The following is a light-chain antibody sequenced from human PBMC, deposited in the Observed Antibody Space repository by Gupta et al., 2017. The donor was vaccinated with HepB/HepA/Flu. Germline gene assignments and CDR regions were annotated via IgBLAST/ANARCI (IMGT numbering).Light chain of an antibody. Sequence: DVVMPQSPLPLPVSLGQAASISCRSSQSLVFSDGNTYLSWYQQRPGHSPRRLIYKISNRDSGVPDRFSGSGSGTDFTLKISRVEAEDGGTYYCMDATYWPWTFGQGTKVEIK. CDR3: MDATYWPWT. CDR1: QSLVFSDGNTY. V-gene: IGKV2-30*01. J-gene: IGKJ1*01. CDR2: KIS.